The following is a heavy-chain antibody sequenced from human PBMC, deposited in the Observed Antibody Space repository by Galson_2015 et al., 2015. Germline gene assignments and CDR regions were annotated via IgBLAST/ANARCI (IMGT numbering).Heavy chain of an antibody. J-gene: IGHJ4*02. CDR2: ISYDGSNK. CDR1: GFTFSSYG. D-gene: IGHD2-2*01. V-gene: IGHV3-30*03. Sequence: SLRLSCAASGFTFSSYGMHWVRQAPGKGLEWVAVISYDGSNKYYADSVKGRFTISRDNSKNTLYLQMNSLRAEDTAVYYCARVGGYCSSTSCYGGLDYWGRGTLVTVSS. CDR3: ARVGGYCSSTSCYGGLDY.